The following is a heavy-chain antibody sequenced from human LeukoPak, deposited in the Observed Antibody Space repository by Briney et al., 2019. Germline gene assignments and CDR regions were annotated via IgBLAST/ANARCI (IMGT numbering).Heavy chain of an antibody. CDR2: IYTSGST. CDR3: ARDFGGYDYVWGSYRKGFDY. CDR1: GGSISSYY. J-gene: IGHJ4*02. D-gene: IGHD3-16*02. Sequence: PSETLSLTCTVSGGSISSYYWSWIRQPAGKGLEWIGRIYTSGSTNYNPSLKSRVTMSVDTSKYKFSLKLSSVTAADTAVYYCARDFGGYDYVWGSYRKGFDYWGQGTLVTVSS. V-gene: IGHV4-4*07.